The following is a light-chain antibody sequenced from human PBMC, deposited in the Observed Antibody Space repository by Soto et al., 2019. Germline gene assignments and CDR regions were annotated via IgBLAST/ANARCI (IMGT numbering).Light chain of an antibody. CDR2: DAS. Sequence: EIVLTQSPATLSLSPGERATLSCRACQSVSSYLAWYQQKPGQAPRLLIYDASNRATGIPARFSGSGSGTDFTLTISSLEPEDFAVYYCQQRSNWFTFGGGTKVEIK. CDR1: QSVSSY. J-gene: IGKJ4*01. CDR3: QQRSNWFT. V-gene: IGKV3-11*01.